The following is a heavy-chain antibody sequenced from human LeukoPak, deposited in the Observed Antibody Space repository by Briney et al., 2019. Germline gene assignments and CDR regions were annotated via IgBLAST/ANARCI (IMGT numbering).Heavy chain of an antibody. CDR3: ATARGGY. CDR2: ATNSGGNT. CDR1: GFTFSSYA. J-gene: IGHJ4*02. D-gene: IGHD2-15*01. V-gene: IGHV3-23*01. Sequence: GGSLRLSRAASGFTFSSYAMSCVRQAPGKGLEWVSGATNSGGNTYYADSVKGRFTISRDNSKNTLSLQMTSLRAEDTAVYYCATARGGYWGQGTLVTVSS.